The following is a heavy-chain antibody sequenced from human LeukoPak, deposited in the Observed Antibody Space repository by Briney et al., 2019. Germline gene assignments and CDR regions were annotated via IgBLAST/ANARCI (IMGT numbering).Heavy chain of an antibody. CDR1: GGSLTSYY. D-gene: IGHD3-9*01. V-gene: IGHV4-59*01. Sequence: SETLSLTCTVSGGSLTSYYWSWIRQPPGKGLEWIGYIYYSGSTNYNPSLKRRVTQSVDPSKNQFSLKLSSVTAVDTAVYYCARLRPDYDILTGFPMDVWGPGTTVTVSS. CDR2: IYYSGST. CDR3: ARLRPDYDILTGFPMDV. J-gene: IGHJ6*02.